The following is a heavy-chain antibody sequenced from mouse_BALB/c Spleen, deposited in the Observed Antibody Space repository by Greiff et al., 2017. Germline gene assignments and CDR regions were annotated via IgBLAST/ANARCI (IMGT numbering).Heavy chain of an antibody. V-gene: IGHV3-6*02. CDR1: GYSITSGYY. CDR2: ISYDGSN. Sequence: EVKVEESGPGLVKPSQSLSLTCSVTGYSITSGYYWNWIRQFPGNKLEWMGYISYDGSNNYNPSLKNRISITRDTSKNQFFLKLNSVTTEDTATYYCARDGNGNYPYYAMDYWGQGTSVTVSS. D-gene: IGHD2-1*01. J-gene: IGHJ4*01. CDR3: ARDGNGNYPYYAMDY.